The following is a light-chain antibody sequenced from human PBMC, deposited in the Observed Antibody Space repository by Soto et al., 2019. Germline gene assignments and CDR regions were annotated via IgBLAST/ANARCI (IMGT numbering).Light chain of an antibody. CDR2: GAS. J-gene: IGKJ1*01. Sequence: EIVLSTSLATLSLYTVERATLSCRASQSVSSYLAWYQQKPGQAPRLLIYGASNRATGIPDRFSGSGSGTDFTLTISRLEPEDFAVYYCQQDGSSGTFGQGTKVDI. CDR1: QSVSSY. CDR3: QQDGSSGT. V-gene: IGKV3-20*01.